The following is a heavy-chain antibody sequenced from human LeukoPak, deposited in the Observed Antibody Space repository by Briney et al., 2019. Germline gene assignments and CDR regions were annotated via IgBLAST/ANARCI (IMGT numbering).Heavy chain of an antibody. CDR1: GGSISPYY. CDR3: ARMGGYSGYATH. CDR2: IYSSGSA. D-gene: IGHD5-12*01. Sequence: SETLSLTCSVSGGSISPYYWSWIRQPPGKGLEWIGYIYSSGSANYNPSLKSRVTISVDASKNHFSLKLSSVTAADTAVYYCARMGGYSGYATHWGQGTLVTVSS. V-gene: IGHV4-59*08. J-gene: IGHJ4*02.